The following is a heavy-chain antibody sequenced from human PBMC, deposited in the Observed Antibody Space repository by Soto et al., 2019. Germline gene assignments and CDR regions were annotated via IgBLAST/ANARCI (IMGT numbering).Heavy chain of an antibody. V-gene: IGHV2-5*01. CDR3: THMKDSGLVGMDV. CDR1: GFSLSTIGVG. D-gene: IGHD3-10*01. Sequence: VFGPTQVNPPQTLTLTCTFSGFSLSTIGVGVGWIRQPPGNSLEWLSLIYSNDDKRYSTSLNSRLTITKDTSKNQVVLTMTNIDPVHTATYPCTHMKDSGLVGMDVWGQGTAVTVS. J-gene: IGHJ6*02. CDR2: IYSNDDK.